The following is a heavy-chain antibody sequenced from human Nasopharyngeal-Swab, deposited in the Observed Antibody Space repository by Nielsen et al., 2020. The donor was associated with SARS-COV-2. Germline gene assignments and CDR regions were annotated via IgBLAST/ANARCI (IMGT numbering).Heavy chain of an antibody. CDR2: ISSSSSYI. CDR3: ARGSSSSFWYFDL. J-gene: IGHJ2*01. Sequence: GESLKISCAASGFTFSSYSMNWVRQAPEKGLEWVSSISSSSSYIYYADSVKGRFTISRDNAKNSLYLQMNSLRAEDTAVYYCARGSSSSFWYFDLWGRGTLVTVSS. D-gene: IGHD6-6*01. V-gene: IGHV3-21*01. CDR1: GFTFSSYS.